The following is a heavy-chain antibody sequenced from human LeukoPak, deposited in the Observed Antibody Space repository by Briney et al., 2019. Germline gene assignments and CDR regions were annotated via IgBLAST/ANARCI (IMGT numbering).Heavy chain of an antibody. J-gene: IGHJ4*02. Sequence: GGSLRLSCAASGFTFSSDSMNWVRQSPGKGLEWLSYISSDASAIFYADSVKGRFTISRDNAKNSLSLQMNSLRDEDTAVYYCANRLDYYADWGQGTLVTVSS. CDR1: GFTFSSDS. D-gene: IGHD1-26*01. CDR2: ISSDASAI. CDR3: ANRLDYYAD. V-gene: IGHV3-48*02.